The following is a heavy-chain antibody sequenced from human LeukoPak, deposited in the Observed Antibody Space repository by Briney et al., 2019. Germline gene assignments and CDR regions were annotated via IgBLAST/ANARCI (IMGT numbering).Heavy chain of an antibody. CDR2: IYYSGST. D-gene: IGHD6-13*01. CDR1: GGSISSYY. Sequence: SETLSLTCTVPGGSISSYYWSWIRQPPGKGLEWIGYIYYSGSTNYNPSLKSRVTISVDTSKNQFSLKLSSVTAADTAVYYCARMNSAAGFWDVDYYYMDVWGKGTTVTISS. V-gene: IGHV4-59*01. J-gene: IGHJ6*03. CDR3: ARMNSAAGFWDVDYYYMDV.